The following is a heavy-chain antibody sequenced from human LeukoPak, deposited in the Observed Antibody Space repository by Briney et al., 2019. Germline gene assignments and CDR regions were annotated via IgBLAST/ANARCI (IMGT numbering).Heavy chain of an antibody. CDR2: INHSGST. CDR3: KAFYFDFWSDYGNFDY. CDR1: GGSFSGYY. J-gene: IGHJ4*02. V-gene: IGHV4-34*01. Sequence: ASETLSLTCAVYGGSFSGYYWSWIRQPPGKGLEWIGEINHSGSTNYNPSLKSRVTISVDTSKNQFSLKLSSVTAADTAVYYCKAFYFDFWSDYGNFDYWGQGTLVTVSS. D-gene: IGHD3-3*01.